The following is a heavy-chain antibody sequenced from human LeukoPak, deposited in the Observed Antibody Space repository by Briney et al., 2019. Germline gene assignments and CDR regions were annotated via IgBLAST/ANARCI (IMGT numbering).Heavy chain of an antibody. CDR1: GFTFSSYA. CDR3: ARASPTTVTTIYGMDV. J-gene: IGHJ6*02. V-gene: IGHV3-30-3*01. CDR2: IPYDGSNK. Sequence: PGGSLRLSCAASGFTFSSYAMHWVRQAPGKGLEWVAVIPYDGSNKYYADSVKGRFTISRDNSKNTLYLQMNSLRAEDTAVYYCARASPTTVTTIYGMDVWGQGTTVTVSS. D-gene: IGHD4-17*01.